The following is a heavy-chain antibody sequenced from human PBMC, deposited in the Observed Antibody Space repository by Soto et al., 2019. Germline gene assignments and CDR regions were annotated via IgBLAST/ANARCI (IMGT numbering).Heavy chain of an antibody. CDR2: IYSGGST. Sequence: GWPLRLSGAASGFTVSSNYLSWVRQAPGKGLEWVSVIYSGGSTYYADSVKGRFTISRDNSKNTLYLQMNSLRAEDTAVYYCARARRGCSGGSCYSHYYYGMHVWGQGTTVTVSS. V-gene: IGHV3-53*01. CDR1: GFTVSSNY. CDR3: ARARRGCSGGSCYSHYYYGMHV. J-gene: IGHJ6*02. D-gene: IGHD2-15*01.